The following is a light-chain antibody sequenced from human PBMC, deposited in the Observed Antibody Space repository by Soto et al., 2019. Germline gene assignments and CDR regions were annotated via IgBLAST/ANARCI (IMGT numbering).Light chain of an antibody. CDR2: GAS. V-gene: IGKV3-20*01. J-gene: IGKJ4*01. CDR1: QSVNSAY. CDR3: QQYAESPTRLI. Sequence: EIVLTQSPGTLSLSPGERATLSCRASQSVNSAYLAWYQQKPGQAPRLLIYGASNRAAGIPDRFSGSGSGTDFTLTISRLEPEDFAVYYCQQYAESPTRLIFGGGTKVEIK.